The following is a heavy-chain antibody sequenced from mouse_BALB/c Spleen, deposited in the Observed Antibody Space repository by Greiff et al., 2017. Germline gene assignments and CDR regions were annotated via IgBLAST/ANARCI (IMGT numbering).Heavy chain of an antibody. CDR2: INPYNGAT. J-gene: IGHJ2*01. Sequence: VQLQQSGPELVKPGASVKISCKASGYSFTGYYMHWVKQSHVKSLEWIGRINPYNGATSYNQNFKDKASLTVDKSSSTAYMELHSLTSEDSAVYYCARGDYYGQYYFDYWGQGTTLSVSS. CDR1: GYSFTGYY. V-gene: IGHV1-31*01. CDR3: ARGDYYGQYYFDY. D-gene: IGHD1-2*01.